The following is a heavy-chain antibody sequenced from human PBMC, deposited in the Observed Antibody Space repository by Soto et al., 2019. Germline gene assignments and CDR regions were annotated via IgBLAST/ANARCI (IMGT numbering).Heavy chain of an antibody. CDR3: AKGLPGYSSSWYVMVFDY. Sequence: GGSLRLSCAASGFTFSSYAMSWVRQAPGKGLEWVSAISGSGGSTYYADSVKGRFTISRDNSKNTLYLQMNSLRAEDTAVYYCAKGLPGYSSSWYVMVFDYWGQGTLVTVSS. CDR2: ISGSGGST. CDR1: GFTFSSYA. J-gene: IGHJ4*02. D-gene: IGHD6-13*01. V-gene: IGHV3-23*01.